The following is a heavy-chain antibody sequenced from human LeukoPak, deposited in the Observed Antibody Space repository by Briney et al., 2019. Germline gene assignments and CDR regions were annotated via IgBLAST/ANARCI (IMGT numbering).Heavy chain of an antibody. J-gene: IGHJ4*02. CDR3: ARGGGNRHFDS. D-gene: IGHD4-23*01. CDR2: IHTTGST. CDR1: VGFTTYDY. Sequence: PSETLSLTCSVSVGFTTYDYWNWIRQPDGKAPEWIGRIHTTGSTNYIPSLKSRLTMSLDKSKNQFSLKVTSMTAADTALYYCARGGGNRHFDSWGQGILVTVSS. V-gene: IGHV4-4*07.